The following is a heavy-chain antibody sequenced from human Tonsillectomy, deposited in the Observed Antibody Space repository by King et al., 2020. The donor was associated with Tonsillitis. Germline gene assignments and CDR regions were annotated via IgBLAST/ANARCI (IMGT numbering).Heavy chain of an antibody. CDR3: AKDLPVYDDYVDTRFDY. CDR1: GFSFSAYA. V-gene: IGHV3-23*04. D-gene: IGHD3-16*01. CDR2: ISGSGGST. J-gene: IGHJ4*02. Sequence: VQLVESGGDLVQPGGSLRLSCAASGFSFSAYAMSWVRQAPGKGLEWVSAISGSGGSTFYADSVKGRVTISRDNSKSTPYLHMSSLRAEDTAVYYCAKDLPVYDDYVDTRFDYWGQGNLVTVSS.